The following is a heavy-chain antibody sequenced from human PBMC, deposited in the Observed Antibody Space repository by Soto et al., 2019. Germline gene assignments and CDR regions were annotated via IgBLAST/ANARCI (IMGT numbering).Heavy chain of an antibody. CDR3: VRERGTMIRGVIITNYYYGIDV. J-gene: IGHJ6*02. Sequence: QVQLQESGPGLVKPSQTLSLTCTVSGAFISSDAYYWSWIRQHPGKGLEWIGYIFYSGSGSTLYNPSLKSRVTISVDTSKNQFSLKLSSVTAADTAMYYCVRERGTMIRGVIITNYYYGIDVWGRGTTVTVSS. CDR1: GAFISSDAYY. V-gene: IGHV4-31*03. CDR2: IFYSGSGST. D-gene: IGHD3-10*01.